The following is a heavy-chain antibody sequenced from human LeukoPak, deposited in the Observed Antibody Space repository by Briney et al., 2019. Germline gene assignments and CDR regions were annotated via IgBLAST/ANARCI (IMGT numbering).Heavy chain of an antibody. CDR3: ARQRAGFTVTTSDY. J-gene: IGHJ4*02. D-gene: IGHD4-17*01. Sequence: GGSLRLSCAASGFTFSSYSMNWVRQAPGKGLEWMSYISGSGSTIYFADSVKGRFTVSRDNAKNSLHLQMNSLRAEDTAVYNCARQRAGFTVTTSDYWGQGTLVTVSS. CDR2: ISGSGSTI. V-gene: IGHV3-48*01. CDR1: GFTFSSYS.